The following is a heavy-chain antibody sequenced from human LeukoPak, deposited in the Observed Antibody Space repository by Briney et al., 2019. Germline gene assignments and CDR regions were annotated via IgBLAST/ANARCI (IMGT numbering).Heavy chain of an antibody. CDR2: INPSGGST. CDR1: GYTFTGYY. V-gene: IGHV1-46*01. CDR3: AREIGPIQLHLWGSAFDY. D-gene: IGHD5-18*01. Sequence: ASVKVSCKASGYTFTGYYIHWVRQAPGQGLEWMGIINPSGGSTSYAQRVQGRVTMTRDTATSTVYMELSSLRSEDTAVYYCAREIGPIQLHLWGSAFDYWGQGTLVAVSS. J-gene: IGHJ4*02.